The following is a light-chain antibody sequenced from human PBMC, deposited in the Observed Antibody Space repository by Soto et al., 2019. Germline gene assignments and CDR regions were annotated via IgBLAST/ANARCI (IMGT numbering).Light chain of an antibody. Sequence: VVLTQSPGTLSLSPGERGTLSCRASQSVSDYLAWYHQKPGQAPRLLIYGSSTRATGIPDRFSGSGFGTDFTLTISRLETEDLGVYYCQQYDKSATFGQGTKVEIK. V-gene: IGKV3-20*01. CDR2: GSS. CDR1: QSVSDY. J-gene: IGKJ1*01. CDR3: QQYDKSAT.